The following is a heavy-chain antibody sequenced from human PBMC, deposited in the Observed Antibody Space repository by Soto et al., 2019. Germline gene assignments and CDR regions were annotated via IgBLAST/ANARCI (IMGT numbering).Heavy chain of an antibody. J-gene: IGHJ6*02. CDR1: GFTFSSYG. CDR2: ISYDGSNK. V-gene: IGHV3-30*18. D-gene: IGHD3-10*01. CDR3: AKGRKSHTMVDGMDV. Sequence: QVQLVESGGGVVQPGRSLRLSCAASGFTFSSYGMHWVRQAPGKGLEWVAVISYDGSNKYYADSVKGRFTISRDNSKNTLYLQMNSLRAEDTAVYYCAKGRKSHTMVDGMDVWGQGTTVTVSS.